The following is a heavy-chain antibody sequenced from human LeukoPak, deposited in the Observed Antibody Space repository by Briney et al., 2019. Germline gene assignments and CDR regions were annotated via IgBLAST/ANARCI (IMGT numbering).Heavy chain of an antibody. Sequence: ASVKVSCKASGYTFTSYDINWVRQATGQGLEWMGWMNPNSGNTGYAQKFQGRVTMTRDTSINTAYMELPSLTSEDTAVYYCARGRGGTVVRGYLDYWGQGTLVTVSS. CDR3: ARGRGGTVVRGYLDY. J-gene: IGHJ4*02. CDR2: MNPNSGNT. V-gene: IGHV1-8*01. D-gene: IGHD3-10*01. CDR1: GYTFTSYD.